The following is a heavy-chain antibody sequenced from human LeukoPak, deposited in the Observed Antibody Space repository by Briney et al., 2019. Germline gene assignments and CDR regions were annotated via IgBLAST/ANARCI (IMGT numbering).Heavy chain of an antibody. CDR3: ARENWYSDY. CDR1: GYTFTHYR. Sequence: APVEVSCKASGYTFTHYRLHWVRQAHGQGLEWMGWVNPDSGATNYQQNFQGRVTMTRDTSISTVYMELSRLRSDDTAVYYCARENWYSDYWGQGTLVTVSS. D-gene: IGHD1-1*01. CDR2: VNPDSGAT. J-gene: IGHJ4*02. V-gene: IGHV1-2*02.